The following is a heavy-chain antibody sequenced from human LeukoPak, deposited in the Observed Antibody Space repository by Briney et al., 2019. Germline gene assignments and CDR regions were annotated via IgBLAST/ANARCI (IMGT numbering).Heavy chain of an antibody. CDR3: ARGLNVDCSSTSCYSRYYYYYYMDV. CDR1: GGTFSSYA. D-gene: IGHD2-2*01. V-gene: IGHV1-69*05. Sequence: GASVKVSCEASGGTFSSYAISWVRQAPGQGLEWMGGIIPIFGTANYAQKFQGRVTITTDESTSTAYMELSSLRSEDTAVYYCARGLNVDCSSTSCYSRYYYYYYMDVWGKGTTVTVSS. CDR2: IIPIFGTA. J-gene: IGHJ6*03.